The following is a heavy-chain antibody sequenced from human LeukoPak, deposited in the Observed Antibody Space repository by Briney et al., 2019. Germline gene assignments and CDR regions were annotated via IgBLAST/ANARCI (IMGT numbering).Heavy chain of an antibody. CDR2: LSGSGTTM. CDR3: ARFVEGQRDAFDI. Sequence: PGGSLRLSCAASGFTFSDFYMSWIRQAPGMGLEWVSYLSGSGTTMYYADSVKGRFTVSRDNAKNSLFLQMDSLRAEDTAVYYCARFVEGQRDAFDIWGQGTMVTVSS. D-gene: IGHD1-1*01. J-gene: IGHJ3*02. V-gene: IGHV3-11*01. CDR1: GFTFSDFY.